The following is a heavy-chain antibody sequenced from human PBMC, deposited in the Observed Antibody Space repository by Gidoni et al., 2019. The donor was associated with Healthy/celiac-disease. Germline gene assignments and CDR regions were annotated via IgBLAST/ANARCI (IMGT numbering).Heavy chain of an antibody. D-gene: IGHD6-19*01. CDR3: AKDLMVAGTGDNWFDP. CDR1: GCTCSSYA. J-gene: IGHJ5*02. Sequence: EVQLLESGGGLVQPGGSLRLSCAASGCTCSSYAMSWVRQAPGKGLEWVSAISGSGGSTYYSYSVKGRFTISRDNSKNTLYLQMNSLRAEDTAVYYCAKDLMVAGTGDNWFDPWGQGTLVTVSS. V-gene: IGHV3-23*01. CDR2: ISGSGGST.